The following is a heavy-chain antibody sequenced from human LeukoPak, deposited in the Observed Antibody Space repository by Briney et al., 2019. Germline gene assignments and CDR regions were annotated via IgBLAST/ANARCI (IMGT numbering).Heavy chain of an antibody. J-gene: IGHJ4*02. V-gene: IGHV3-30*02. CDR2: IRYDGSNK. CDR1: GFTFSSYG. Sequence: PGGSLRLSCAASGFTFSSYGMHWVRQAPGKGLEWVALIRYDGSNKYYADSVKGRFTISRDNSKNTLYLQMNSLRAEDTAVYYCAKDSSSSWSRYYFDYWGQGTLVTVSS. CDR3: AKDSSSSWSRYYFDY. D-gene: IGHD6-6*01.